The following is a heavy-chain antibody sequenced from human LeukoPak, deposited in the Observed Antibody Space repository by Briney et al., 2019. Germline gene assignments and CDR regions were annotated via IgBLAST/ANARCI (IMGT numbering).Heavy chain of an antibody. D-gene: IGHD6-6*01. V-gene: IGHV4-34*01. J-gene: IGHJ6*03. CDR1: GGSFSGYY. CDR2: INHSGST. Sequence: PSETLSLTCAVYGGSFSGYYWSWIRQPPGKGLEWIGEINHSGSTNYNPSLKSRVTISVDTSKNQFSLKLSSVTAADTAVYYCAGGKAARPFYYYYYMDVWGKGTTVTVSS. CDR3: AGGKAARPFYYYYYMDV.